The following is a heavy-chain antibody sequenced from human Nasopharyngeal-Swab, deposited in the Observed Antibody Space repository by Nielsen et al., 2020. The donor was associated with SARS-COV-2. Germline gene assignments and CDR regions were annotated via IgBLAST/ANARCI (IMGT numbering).Heavy chain of an antibody. CDR3: ARLSGSSWDFDL. Sequence: GSLRLSCVASGFTLSSFWMTWVRQAPGKGLEWVGNTKQDGSEKYYVDSVKGRFTISRDNAKNSLYLQMNSLRAEDTAVYYCARLSGSSWDFDLWGRGTLVTVSS. CDR2: TKQDGSEK. V-gene: IGHV3-7*01. J-gene: IGHJ2*01. CDR1: GFTLSSFW. D-gene: IGHD6-13*01.